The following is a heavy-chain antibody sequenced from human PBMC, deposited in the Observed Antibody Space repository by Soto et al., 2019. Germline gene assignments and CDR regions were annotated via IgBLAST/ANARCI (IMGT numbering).Heavy chain of an antibody. V-gene: IGHV1-18*01. CDR3: ARGPYVTTPRDYYYYYMDV. Sequence: ASVKVSCKASGSTFTSYGISWVRQAPGQGLEWMGWISAYNGNTNYAQKLQGRVTMTTDTSTSTAYMELRSLRSDDTAVYYCARGPYVTTPRDYYYYYMDVWGTGTTGTVSS. CDR1: GSTFTSYG. D-gene: IGHD4-4*01. J-gene: IGHJ6*03. CDR2: ISAYNGNT.